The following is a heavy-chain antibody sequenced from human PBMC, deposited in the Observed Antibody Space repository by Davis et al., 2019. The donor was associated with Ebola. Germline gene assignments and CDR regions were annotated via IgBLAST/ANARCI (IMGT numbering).Heavy chain of an antibody. CDR2: ISSSSSTI. V-gene: IGHV3-48*04. CDR3: ARGITMIVVSRYYYGMDV. J-gene: IGHJ6*02. D-gene: IGHD3-22*01. Sequence: GESLKISCAASGFTFSGYSMNWVRRAPGKGLEWVSYISSSSSTIYYADSVKGRFTISRDNAKNSLYLQMNSLRAEDTAVYYCARGITMIVVSRYYYGMDVWGQGTTVTVSS. CDR1: GFTFSGYS.